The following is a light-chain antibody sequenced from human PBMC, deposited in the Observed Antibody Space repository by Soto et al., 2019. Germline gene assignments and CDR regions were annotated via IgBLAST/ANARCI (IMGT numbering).Light chain of an antibody. CDR2: DVS. J-gene: IGLJ1*01. CDR1: SSDLGGYRY. CDR3: ISYTSSSPDV. V-gene: IGLV2-14*03. Sequence: QSALTQPASGSGSPGQSSTISCTGTSSDLGGYRYVSWYQHHPGNAPKLIIFDVSNRPSGISNRFSGSKSGNTASLTISGLQAEDEADYYCISYTSSSPDVFGSGTKVPVL.